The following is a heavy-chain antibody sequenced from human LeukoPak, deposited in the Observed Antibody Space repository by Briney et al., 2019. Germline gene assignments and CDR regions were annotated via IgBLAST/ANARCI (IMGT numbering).Heavy chain of an antibody. CDR2: IYTDGSTK. Sequence: PGGSLRLSCAASGFIFSNSGMHWVRQAPGKGLEWVTVIYTDGSTKYYADSVKGRFTISRDNAKNSLYLQMNSLRAEDTAVYYCARDPGGYSGYDYYWGQGTLVTVSS. J-gene: IGHJ4*02. CDR1: GFIFSNSG. CDR3: ARDPGGYSGYDYY. D-gene: IGHD5-12*01. V-gene: IGHV3-33*01.